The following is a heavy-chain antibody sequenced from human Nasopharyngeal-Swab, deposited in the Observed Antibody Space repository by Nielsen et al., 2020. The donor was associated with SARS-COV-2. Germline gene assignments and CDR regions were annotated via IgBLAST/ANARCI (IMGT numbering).Heavy chain of an antibody. V-gene: IGHV4-39*07. Sequence: WIRQPPGKGLEWIGSIYYSGSTYYNPSLKSRVTISVDTSKNQFSLKLSSVTAADTAVYYCARGPAAMADYWGQGTLVTVSS. J-gene: IGHJ4*02. D-gene: IGHD2-2*01. CDR2: IYYSGST. CDR3: ARGPAAMADY.